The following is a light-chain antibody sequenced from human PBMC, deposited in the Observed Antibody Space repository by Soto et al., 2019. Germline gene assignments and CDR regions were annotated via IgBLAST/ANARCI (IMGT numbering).Light chain of an antibody. V-gene: IGKV3-20*01. Sequence: EIVLTQSPGTLSLSPGERATLSCRASQSVSSSYLAWYQQKPGQAPRLLIYRTSNRATGIQDRFSGSGSGTDFTLTIRRLEPEDFAVYWCQQYDSSPRTFGQGTKVDIK. CDR3: QQYDSSPRT. CDR2: RTS. J-gene: IGKJ1*01. CDR1: QSVSSSY.